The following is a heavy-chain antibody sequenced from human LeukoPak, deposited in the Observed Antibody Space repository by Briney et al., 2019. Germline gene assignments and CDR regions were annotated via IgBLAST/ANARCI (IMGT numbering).Heavy chain of an antibody. D-gene: IGHD4-23*01. CDR1: GYSFTSYW. CDR2: IYPGDSDT. V-gene: IGHV5-51*01. Sequence: GESLKISSKGSGYSFTSYWINWVRQMPGKGLEWMGIIYPGDSDTKYSPSLQGQVTISADKSINTAYLQWSSVKASDTAMYYCARRSYGGKDFDYWGQGTLVTVSS. CDR3: ARRSYGGKDFDY. J-gene: IGHJ4*02.